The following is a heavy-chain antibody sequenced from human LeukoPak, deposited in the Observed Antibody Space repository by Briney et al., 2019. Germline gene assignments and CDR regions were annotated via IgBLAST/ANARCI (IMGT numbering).Heavy chain of an antibody. J-gene: IGHJ6*02. V-gene: IGHV1-2*02. CDR2: INPNSGGT. CDR3: ARDKGLANYYYYGMDV. CDR1: GYTFTGYY. D-gene: IGHD3/OR15-3a*01. Sequence: ASVNVSCKASGYTFTGYYMHWVRQAPGQGLEWMGWINPNSGGTNYAQKFQGRVTMTRDTSISTAYMELSRLRADDTAVYYCARDKGLANYYYYGMDVWGQGTTVTVSS.